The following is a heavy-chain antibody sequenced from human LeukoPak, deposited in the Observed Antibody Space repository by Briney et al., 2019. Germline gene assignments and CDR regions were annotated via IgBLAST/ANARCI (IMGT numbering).Heavy chain of an antibody. Sequence: GGSLRLSCAASGFTFSNFWLHWVRQAPGKGLEWVSRITSDGSNINYADSVQGRFTISRDNSKNTVYLQMSGLSVDDTAVYYCARDWESTIWGQGTLVAVSS. J-gene: IGHJ4*02. CDR2: ITSDGSNI. D-gene: IGHD2-2*01. CDR1: GFTFSNFW. V-gene: IGHV3-74*01. CDR3: ARDWESTI.